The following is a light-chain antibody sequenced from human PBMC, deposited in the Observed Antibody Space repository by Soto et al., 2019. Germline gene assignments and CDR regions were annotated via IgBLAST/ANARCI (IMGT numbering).Light chain of an antibody. CDR3: SSFASSSTLDVL. CDR1: SSDVGGYNF. Sequence: QSALTQPASVSGSPGQSIIISCTGTSSDVGGYNFVSWYQKLPGKAPKLMIYDVSNRPSGVSDRFSGSKSGNTASLTISGLQAEDEADYYCSSFASSSTLDVLFGGGTKLTVL. J-gene: IGLJ2*01. V-gene: IGLV2-14*03. CDR2: DVS.